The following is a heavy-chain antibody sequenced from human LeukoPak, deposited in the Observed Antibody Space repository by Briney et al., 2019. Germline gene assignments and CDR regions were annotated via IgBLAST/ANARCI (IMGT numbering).Heavy chain of an antibody. CDR1: GFTFSTYW. CDR2: IKKDGSQT. V-gene: IGHV3-7*05. Sequence: GGSLRLSCAASGFTFSTYWMPWVRQAPGKGLEWVANIKKDGSQTYYADSVKGRFTISRDNAKNSLYMQMSSLRAEDTAVYYCASPGVEVAEIRNWGQGTLVTVSS. CDR3: ASPGVEVAEIRN. D-gene: IGHD6-19*01. J-gene: IGHJ4*02.